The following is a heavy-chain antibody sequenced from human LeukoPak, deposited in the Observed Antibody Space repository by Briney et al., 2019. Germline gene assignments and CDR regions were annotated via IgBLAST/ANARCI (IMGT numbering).Heavy chain of an antibody. CDR3: ARAPTVLVGYCSSSSCQADY. CDR1: GFTFSSYS. CDR2: ISSSSSYI. V-gene: IGHV3-21*01. D-gene: IGHD2-2*01. Sequence: GGSLRLSCAASGFTFSSYSMNWVRQAPGKGLEWVLSISSSSSYIYYADSVKGRFTISRDNAENSLYLQMHSLRVEDTAVYYCARAPTVLVGYCSSSSCQADYWGQGTLVTVSS. J-gene: IGHJ4*02.